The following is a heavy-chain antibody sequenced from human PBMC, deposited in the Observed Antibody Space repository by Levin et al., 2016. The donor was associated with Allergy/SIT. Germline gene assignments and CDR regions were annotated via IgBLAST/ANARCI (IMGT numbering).Heavy chain of an antibody. D-gene: IGHD2-2*01. CDR3: ARVLVVPTSTEKYFDY. Sequence: ASVKVSCKASGYTFISYDINWVRQATGQGLEWMGWMNPNSGDTGYAQKFQGRFTMTRNTSISTAYMELSSLRSEDTAVYYCARVLVVPTSTEKYFDYWGQGTLVSVSS. J-gene: IGHJ4*02. CDR1: GYTFISYD. V-gene: IGHV1-8*01. CDR2: MNPNSGDT.